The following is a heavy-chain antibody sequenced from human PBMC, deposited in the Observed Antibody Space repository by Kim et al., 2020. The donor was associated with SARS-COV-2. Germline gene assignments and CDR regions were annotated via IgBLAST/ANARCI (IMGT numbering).Heavy chain of an antibody. CDR2: ISSSSSYT. CDR1: GFTFSDYY. CDR3: ARDLGYCSGGSCDNWFDP. V-gene: IGHV3-11*05. D-gene: IGHD2-15*01. J-gene: IGHJ5*02. Sequence: GGSLRLSCAASGFTFSDYYMSWIRQAPGKGLEWVSYISSSSSYTNYADSVKGRFTISRDNAKNSLYLQMNSLRAEDTAVYYCARDLGYCSGGSCDNWFDPWGQGTLVTVSS.